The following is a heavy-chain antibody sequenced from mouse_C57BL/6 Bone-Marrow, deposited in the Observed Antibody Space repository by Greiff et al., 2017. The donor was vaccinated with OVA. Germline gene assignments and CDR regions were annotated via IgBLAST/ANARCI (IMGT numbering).Heavy chain of an antibody. V-gene: IGHV1-72*01. CDR1: GYTFTSYW. J-gene: IGHJ3*01. Sequence: QVQLQQPGAELVKPGASVKLSCKASGYTFTSYWMHWVQQRPGRGLEWIGRIDPNSGGNKYNEKFKSKATLTVDKPSSTAYMQLSSRTSEDSAVYYCARSVLQAWFAYWGQGTLVTVSA. CDR2: IDPNSGGN. CDR3: ARSVLQAWFAY. D-gene: IGHD2-14*01.